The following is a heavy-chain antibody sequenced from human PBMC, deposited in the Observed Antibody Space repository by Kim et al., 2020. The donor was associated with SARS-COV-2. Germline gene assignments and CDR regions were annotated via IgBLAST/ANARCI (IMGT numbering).Heavy chain of an antibody. J-gene: IGHJ4*02. V-gene: IGHV6-1*01. CDR2: TYYRSKWYN. CDR3: VRDGGDSYGFFDY. D-gene: IGHD5-18*01. Sequence: SQTLSLTCAISGDSVSSSSAAWNWFRQSPSRGLEWLGRTYYRSKWYNNYAVSVKSRITVNPDSSKNQFALLLNSVTPEDTAVYYCVRDGGDSYGFFDYWGQGPLVTVSS. CDR1: GDSVSSSSAA.